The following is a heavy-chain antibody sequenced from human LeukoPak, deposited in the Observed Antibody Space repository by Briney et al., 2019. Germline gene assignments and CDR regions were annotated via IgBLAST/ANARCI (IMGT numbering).Heavy chain of an antibody. D-gene: IGHD6-19*01. Sequence: ASVKVSCKASGYTFTSYYMHWVRQAPGQGLEWMGIINPSGGSTSYAQKFQGRVTMTRDTSTSTVYMELSSLRSEDTAVYYCASGQGSGWLYYYYYGMDVWGQGTTVTVSS. V-gene: IGHV1-46*01. CDR2: INPSGGST. CDR3: ASGQGSGWLYYYYYGMDV. CDR1: GYTFTSYY. J-gene: IGHJ6*02.